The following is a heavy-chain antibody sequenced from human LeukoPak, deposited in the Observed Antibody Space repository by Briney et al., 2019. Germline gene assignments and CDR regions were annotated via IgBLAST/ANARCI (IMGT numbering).Heavy chain of an antibody. Sequence: GGSLRLSCAASGFTFSSYGMHWVRQAPGKGLEWVAFMGYDGSNKYTADSARGRFTLSRDNSKDTLYLQMNSLRAEDTAVYYCAKRGGTTVTTSNFHMDVWGKGTTVTVSS. CDR1: GFTFSSYG. J-gene: IGHJ6*03. D-gene: IGHD4-17*01. V-gene: IGHV3-30*02. CDR2: MGYDGSNK. CDR3: AKRGGTTVTTSNFHMDV.